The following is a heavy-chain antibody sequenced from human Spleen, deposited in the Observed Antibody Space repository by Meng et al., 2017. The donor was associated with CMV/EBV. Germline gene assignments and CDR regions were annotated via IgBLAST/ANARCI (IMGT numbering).Heavy chain of an antibody. J-gene: IGHJ6*02. V-gene: IGHV3-30*02. CDR3: ARCGYSSSWYPLGVYYYYYGMDV. D-gene: IGHD6-13*01. CDR2: IRYDVYVK. CDR1: GFSFSSYG. Sequence: GGSLRLSCAASGFSFSSYGLHWVRQAPGKGLEWLSFIRYDVYVKYYADSVEGRFTISRDNAKNSLYLQMNSLRAEDTALYYCARCGYSSSWYPLGVYYYYYGMDVWGQGTTVTVS.